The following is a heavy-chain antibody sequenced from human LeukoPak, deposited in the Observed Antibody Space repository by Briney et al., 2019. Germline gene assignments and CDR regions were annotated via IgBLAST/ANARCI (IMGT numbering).Heavy chain of an antibody. V-gene: IGHV4-59*08. CDR3: AGTSVYYYFDC. CDR2: IYYSGST. J-gene: IGHJ4*02. D-gene: IGHD3-10*01. Sequence: PSETLSLTCTFSGGSFSPAHWSWIRQPPGKGLEWIGYIYYSGSTNYNPSLKSRVTISVDTSKNQFSLKLSSVTAADTAVYYCAGTSVYYYFDCWGQGTLVTVSS. CDR1: GGSFSPAH.